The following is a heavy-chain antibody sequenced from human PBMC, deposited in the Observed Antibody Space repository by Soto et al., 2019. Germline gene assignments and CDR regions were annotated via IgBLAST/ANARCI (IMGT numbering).Heavy chain of an antibody. Sequence: SETLSLTFTVSGGSISSSSYYWGWIRQPPGKGLEWIGSIYYSGSTYYNPSLKSRVTISVDTSKNQFSLKLSSVTAADTAVYYCARENYAASYYFGYLGRGTLVTAST. D-gene: IGHD1-7*01. V-gene: IGHV4-39*02. CDR3: ARENYAASYYFGY. J-gene: IGHJ4*02. CDR2: IYYSGST. CDR1: GGSISSSSYY.